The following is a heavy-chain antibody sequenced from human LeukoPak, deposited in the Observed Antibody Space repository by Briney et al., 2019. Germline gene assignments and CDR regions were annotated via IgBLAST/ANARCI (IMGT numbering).Heavy chain of an antibody. CDR1: GFTFSSYE. Sequence: PGGSLRLSCAASGFTFSSYEMNWVRQAPGKGLEWVSYISSSGSTIYYADSVKGRFTISRDNSKNTLYLQMNSLRAEDTAVYYCAKDAAHYYDSSGYYGAFDIWGQGTMVTVSS. D-gene: IGHD3-22*01. V-gene: IGHV3-48*03. CDR2: ISSSGSTI. CDR3: AKDAAHYYDSSGYYGAFDI. J-gene: IGHJ3*02.